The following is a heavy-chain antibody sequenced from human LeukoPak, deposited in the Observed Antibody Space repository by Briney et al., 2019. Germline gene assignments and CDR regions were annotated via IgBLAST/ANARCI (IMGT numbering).Heavy chain of an antibody. CDR3: AKDRAVGSGWYYFDY. D-gene: IGHD6-19*01. CDR1: GFTFSSYG. J-gene: IGHJ4*02. CDR2: IWYDGSNK. Sequence: QPGRSLRLSCAASGFTFSSYGMHWVRQAPGKGLEWVAVIWYDGSNKYYADSVKGRFTISRDNSKNTLYLQMNSLRAEDTTVYYCAKDRAVGSGWYYFDYWGQGTLVTVSS. V-gene: IGHV3-33*06.